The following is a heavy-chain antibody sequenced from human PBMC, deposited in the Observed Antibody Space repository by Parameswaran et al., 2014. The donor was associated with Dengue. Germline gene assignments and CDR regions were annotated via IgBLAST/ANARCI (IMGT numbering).Heavy chain of an antibody. V-gene: IGHV3-48*02. J-gene: IGHJ3*02. D-gene: IGHD6-6*01. CDR3: ARGRPIAGRHACSFDM. CDR2: IISGSSRI. Sequence: KWIRQPPGKGLEWLSYIISGSSRIYYADSVKGRFTISRDDAKNSLYLQMNSLRDEDTAVYFCARGRPIAGRHACSFDMWGQGTKVTVSS.